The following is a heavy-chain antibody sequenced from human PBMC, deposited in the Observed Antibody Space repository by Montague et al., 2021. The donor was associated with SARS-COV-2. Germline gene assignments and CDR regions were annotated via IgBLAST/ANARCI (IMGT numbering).Heavy chain of an antibody. CDR2: IYWDYDT. Sequence: VKPTQTLTLTCTFSGFSLVTSGEAVGWFRQPPGKAPEWLGLIYWDYDTRYSPSLKRRITITKDISKNEVVLTLTNMDLVDTATYYCAHRRYESNGDAFDFWGQGTVVIVSA. V-gene: IGHV2-5*02. CDR1: GFSLVTSGEA. CDR3: AHRRYESNGDAFDF. D-gene: IGHD3-22*01. J-gene: IGHJ3*01.